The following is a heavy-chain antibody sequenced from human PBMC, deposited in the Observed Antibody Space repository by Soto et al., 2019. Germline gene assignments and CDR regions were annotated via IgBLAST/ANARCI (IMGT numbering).Heavy chain of an antibody. Sequence: EVQLVESGGGLVQPGGSLRLSCAVSGFTFNSFDMHWVRQAAGKGLEWVSALGIAGDTYYPDFVKGRFTISRESAKSSLYLHMNSLRVEDTAVYYCVRAPGGRHGGCFDNWGQGTLVTVSP. J-gene: IGHJ4*02. V-gene: IGHV3-13*01. CDR1: GFTFNSFD. CDR2: LGIAGDT. D-gene: IGHD2-15*01. CDR3: VRAPGGRHGGCFDN.